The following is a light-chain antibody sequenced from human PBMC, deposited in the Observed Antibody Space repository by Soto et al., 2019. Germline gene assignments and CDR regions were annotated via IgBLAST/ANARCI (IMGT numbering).Light chain of an antibody. CDR2: AAC. J-gene: IGKJ5*01. Sequence: DIQLTQSPCFLSASVGDRVTITCRASQGISSYLAWYQQKPGKAPKLLIYAACTLQSGVPSRFSGSGSGTEFTLTISSLQPEDFATYYCQQLNSYPITFGQGTRLEIK. CDR3: QQLNSYPIT. V-gene: IGKV1-9*01. CDR1: QGISSY.